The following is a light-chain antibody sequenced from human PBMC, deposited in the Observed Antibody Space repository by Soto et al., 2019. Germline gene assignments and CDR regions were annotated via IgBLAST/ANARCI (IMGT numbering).Light chain of an antibody. CDR1: SSDVGANNY. J-gene: IGLJ1*01. V-gene: IGLV2-14*01. CDR3: SSYTNINTRACV. CDR2: EVT. Sequence: QSALTQPASVSGSPGQPITISCTGTSSDVGANNYVSWYQHHPGKAPKLLIYEVTDRPSGVSNRFSGSKSGNTASLTISGLQAEDEAEYYCSSYTNINTRACVFGTGTKVTVL.